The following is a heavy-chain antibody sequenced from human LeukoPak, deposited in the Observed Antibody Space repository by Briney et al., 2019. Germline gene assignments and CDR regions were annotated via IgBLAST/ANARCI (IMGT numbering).Heavy chain of an antibody. D-gene: IGHD3-3*01. CDR2: INPNSGGT. J-gene: IGHJ3*02. V-gene: IGHV1-2*02. Sequence: ASVKVSCKASGYTFTGYYMHWVRQAPGQGLEWMGWINPNSGGTNYAQKFQGRVTMTRDTSISTAYMELSRLRSDDTAVYYCARDRQLWSGYYYDAFDIWGQGTMVTVSS. CDR1: GYTFTGYY. CDR3: ARDRQLWSGYYYDAFDI.